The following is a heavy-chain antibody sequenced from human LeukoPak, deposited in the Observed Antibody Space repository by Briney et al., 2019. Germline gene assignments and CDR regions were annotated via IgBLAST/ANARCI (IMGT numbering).Heavy chain of an antibody. V-gene: IGHV3-30*18. CDR3: AKAKPWMIVDY. J-gene: IGHJ4*02. Sequence: PGGSLRLSCAASGFTFSSYGVHWVRQAPGKGLEWVAVISYDGSNKYYADSVKGRFTISRDNSKNTLYLQMNSLRAEDTAVYYCAKAKPWMIVDYWGQGTLVTVSS. CDR1: GFTFSSYG. D-gene: IGHD3-22*01. CDR2: ISYDGSNK.